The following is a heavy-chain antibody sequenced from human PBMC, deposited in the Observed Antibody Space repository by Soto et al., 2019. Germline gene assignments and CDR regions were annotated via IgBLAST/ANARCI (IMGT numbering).Heavy chain of an antibody. CDR2: IYYSGST. Sequence: KSSETLSLTCTVSGGSVSSGSYYWSWIRQPPGKGLEWIGYIYYSGSTNYNPSLKSRVTISVDTSKNQFSLKLSSVTAADTAVYYCARSRLRGVMAYRMDVWGQGTTVTVSS. D-gene: IGHD3-10*01. J-gene: IGHJ6*02. CDR1: GGSVSSGSYY. V-gene: IGHV4-61*01. CDR3: ARSRLRGVMAYRMDV.